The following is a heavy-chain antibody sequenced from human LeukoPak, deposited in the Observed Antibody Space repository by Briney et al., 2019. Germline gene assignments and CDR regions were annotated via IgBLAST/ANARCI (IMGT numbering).Heavy chain of an antibody. Sequence: FTSNSYYWGWIRQPPGKGLEWVSSISSSSSYIYYADSVKGRFTISRDNAKNSLYQQMNSLRAEDTAVYYCARENDYGDYGTDYWGQGTLVTVSS. CDR3: ARENDYGDYGTDY. CDR2: ISSSSSYI. CDR1: FTSNSYY. V-gene: IGHV3-21*01. D-gene: IGHD4-17*01. J-gene: IGHJ4*02.